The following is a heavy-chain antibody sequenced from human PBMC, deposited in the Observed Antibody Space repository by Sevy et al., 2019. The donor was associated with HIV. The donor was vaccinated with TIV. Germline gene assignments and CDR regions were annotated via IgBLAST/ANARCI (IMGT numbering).Heavy chain of an antibody. CDR1: GFTFGNYA. Sequence: GGSLRLSCAVSGFTFGNYAMSWVRQAPGKGLEWVSSITSSGDTTYYTYSVKGRFTISRDNSKNTLYLQMNSLRAEDTAVYFCAKEQGYYYDRTGEYYFDYWGQGTLVTVSS. V-gene: IGHV3-23*01. CDR2: ITSSGDTT. D-gene: IGHD3-22*01. J-gene: IGHJ4*02. CDR3: AKEQGYYYDRTGEYYFDY.